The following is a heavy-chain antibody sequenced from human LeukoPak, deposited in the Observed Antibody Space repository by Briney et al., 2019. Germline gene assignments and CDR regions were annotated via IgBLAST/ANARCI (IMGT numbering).Heavy chain of an antibody. CDR1: GGSISSGGYY. D-gene: IGHD6-13*01. Sequence: SETLSLTCTVSGGSISSGGYYWSWIRQHPGKGLEWIGYISYSGSTYYNPSLKSRVTISVDTSKNQFSLKLSSVTAADTAVYYCARGRAAAGTTTFDYWGQGTLVTVSS. V-gene: IGHV4-31*03. CDR3: ARGRAAAGTTTFDY. J-gene: IGHJ4*02. CDR2: ISYSGST.